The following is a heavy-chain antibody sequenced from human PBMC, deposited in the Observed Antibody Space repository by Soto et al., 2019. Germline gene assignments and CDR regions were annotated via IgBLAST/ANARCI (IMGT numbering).Heavy chain of an antibody. D-gene: IGHD4-17*01. V-gene: IGHV2-5*02. CDR3: AHDYGLTNYFDY. J-gene: IGHJ4*02. CDR1: GFSLSTSGVG. Sequence: QITLKESGPTLVKPTQTLTLTCTFSGFSLSTSGVGVGWIRQPPGKALKWLALIYWDDDKRYSPSLKSRLTITKDTSKNQVVLTMTNMDPVDTATYYCAHDYGLTNYFDYWGQGTLVTVSS. CDR2: IYWDDDK.